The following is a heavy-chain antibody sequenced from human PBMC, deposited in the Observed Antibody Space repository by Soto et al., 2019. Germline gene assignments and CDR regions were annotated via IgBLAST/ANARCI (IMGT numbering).Heavy chain of an antibody. CDR3: ARAPRTNIPDAFDI. CDR2: IWYDGSNK. D-gene: IGHD2-2*01. J-gene: IGHJ3*02. CDR1: GFTFSSYG. V-gene: IGHV3-33*01. Sequence: QVQLVESGGGVVQPGRSLRLSCAASGFTFSSYGMHWVRQAPGKGLEWVAVIWYDGSNKYYADSVKGRFTISRDNSKNTLYLQMNSLRAEDTAVYYCARAPRTNIPDAFDIWGQGTMVTVS.